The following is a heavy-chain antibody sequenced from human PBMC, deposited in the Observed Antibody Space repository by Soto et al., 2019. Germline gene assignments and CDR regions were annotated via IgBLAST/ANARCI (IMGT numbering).Heavy chain of an antibody. CDR3: AGPLGIWFGEFMGMDV. J-gene: IGHJ6*02. V-gene: IGHV1-46*01. D-gene: IGHD3-10*01. CDR2: INPRGGST. CDR1: GYTFTSYY. Sequence: QVQLVQSGAEVKKPGASVKVSCKASGYTFTSYYMHWVRQAPGQGLEWMGIINPRGGSTSYAQKFQGRVTMTRDTSTSTVYMELSSLRSEDTAVYYCAGPLGIWFGEFMGMDVWGQGTTVTVSS.